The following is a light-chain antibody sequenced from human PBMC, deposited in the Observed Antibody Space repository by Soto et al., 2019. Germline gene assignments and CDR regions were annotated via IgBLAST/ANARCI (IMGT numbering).Light chain of an antibody. Sequence: EIVLTQSPATLSLSPGERATLSCRASQSVSTYLAWYQKKPGQAPRILIYDASRRATGIPARFSGSGSGPDFTLTISSLEPEDFAVYYCQLRGKWPPPFGGGTKVEIK. V-gene: IGKV3-11*01. CDR3: QLRGKWPPP. CDR2: DAS. J-gene: IGKJ4*01. CDR1: QSVSTY.